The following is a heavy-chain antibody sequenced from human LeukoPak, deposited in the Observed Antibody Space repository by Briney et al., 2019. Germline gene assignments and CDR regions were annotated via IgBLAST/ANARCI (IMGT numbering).Heavy chain of an antibody. CDR3: ARRYSSGWYPGPTLDY. D-gene: IGHD6-19*01. J-gene: IGHJ4*02. V-gene: IGHV3-21*01. CDR1: GFTFSSYS. Sequence: GGSLRLSCAASGFTFSSYSMNWVRQAPGKRLEWVSSISSSSSYIYYADSVKGRFTISRGNAKNSLYLQMNSLRAEDTAVYYCARRYSSGWYPGPTLDYWGQGTLVTVSS. CDR2: ISSSSSYI.